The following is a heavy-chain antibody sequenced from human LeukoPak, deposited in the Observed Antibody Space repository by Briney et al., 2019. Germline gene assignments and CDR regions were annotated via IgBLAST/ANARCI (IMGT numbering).Heavy chain of an antibody. Sequence: ASVKVSCKASGYTFTSYGISWVRQAPGQGLEWRGWISAYNGNTNYAQKLQGRVTMTTDTSTSTAYMELRSLRSDDTAVYYCARVGFRGYYYYYMDVWGKGTTVTVSS. CDR3: ARVGFRGYYYYYMDV. D-gene: IGHD1-26*01. V-gene: IGHV1-18*01. CDR2: ISAYNGNT. CDR1: GYTFTSYG. J-gene: IGHJ6*03.